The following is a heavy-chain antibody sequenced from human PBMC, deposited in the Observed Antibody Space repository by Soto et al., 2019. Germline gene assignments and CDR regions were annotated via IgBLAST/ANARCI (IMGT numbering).Heavy chain of an antibody. J-gene: IGHJ4*02. D-gene: IGHD3-22*01. V-gene: IGHV4-31*03. CDR1: GCSINRGGYY. CDR3: ARDQTDSGGYSDS. CDR2: IHYSGTT. Sequence: SETLSLTCTVSGCSINRGGYYWSWIRQHPGKGLEWIGYIHYSGTTYYNPSLKSRVAISIDTSNSQFSLKLTSVRAEDTAVYFCARDQTDSGGYSDSWGQGTLVTVSS.